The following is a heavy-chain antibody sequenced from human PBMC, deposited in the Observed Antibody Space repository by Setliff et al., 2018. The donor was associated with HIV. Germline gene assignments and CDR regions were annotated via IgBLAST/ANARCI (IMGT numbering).Heavy chain of an antibody. V-gene: IGHV3-23*01. D-gene: IGHD1-1*01. CDR3: AKGYTYFDY. J-gene: IGHJ4*02. CDR2: ISGSGGST. Sequence: PGGSLRLSCAASGFTFSSYAMSWVRQAPGKGLEWVSAISGSGGSTYYADSVKGRFTISRDKSKNTLYLQVNSLRAADTVVYYCAKGYTYFDYWGQGTPVTVSS. CDR1: GFTFSSYA.